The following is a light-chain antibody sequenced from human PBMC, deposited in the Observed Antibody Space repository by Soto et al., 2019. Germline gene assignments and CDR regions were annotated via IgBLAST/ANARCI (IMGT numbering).Light chain of an antibody. CDR1: QSVSRN. CDR2: DAS. V-gene: IGKV3-15*01. Sequence: EVVMTQSPATLSVSPGERATLSCRASQSVSRNLAWYQQRPGRAPRLLIYDASTRATNIPTRFSGSGSGTEFTLTISSLQSEYFAVYYCQQYNHWSLYTFGQGIKLEIK. J-gene: IGKJ2*01. CDR3: QQYNHWSLYT.